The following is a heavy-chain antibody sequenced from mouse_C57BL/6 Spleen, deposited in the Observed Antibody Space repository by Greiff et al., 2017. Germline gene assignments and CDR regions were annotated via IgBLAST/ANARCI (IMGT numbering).Heavy chain of an antibody. Sequence: VQLKESGPGLVKPSQSLSLTCSVTGYSITSGYYWNWIRQYPGNKLEWMGYISYDGSNNYNPSLKNRISITRDPSKNQFFLKLNSVTTEDTATYYCAREEPGTRYDYWGQGTTLTVSS. CDR3: AREEPGTRYDY. CDR2: ISYDGSN. D-gene: IGHD4-1*01. CDR1: GYSITSGYY. J-gene: IGHJ2*01. V-gene: IGHV3-6*01.